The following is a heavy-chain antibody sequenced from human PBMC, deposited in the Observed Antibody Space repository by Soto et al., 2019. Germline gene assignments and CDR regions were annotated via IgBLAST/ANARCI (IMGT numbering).Heavy chain of an antibody. V-gene: IGHV1-69*13. D-gene: IGHD5-18*01. Sequence: SVKVSCKASGGTFSSYAISWVRQAPGQGLEWMGGIIPIFGTANYAQKFQGRVTITADESTSTAYMELSSLRSEDTAVYYCALRYWDTAMVTLDYWGQGTQVTVSS. CDR1: GGTFSSYA. CDR3: ALRYWDTAMVTLDY. CDR2: IIPIFGTA. J-gene: IGHJ4*02.